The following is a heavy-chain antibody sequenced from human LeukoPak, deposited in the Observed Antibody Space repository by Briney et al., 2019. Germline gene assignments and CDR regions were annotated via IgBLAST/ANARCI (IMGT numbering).Heavy chain of an antibody. CDR1: GGSISSGSYY. CDR2: IYTSGST. D-gene: IGHD3-22*01. V-gene: IGHV4-61*02. Sequence: PSQTLSLTCTVSGGSISSGSYYWSWIRQPAGKGLEWIGRIYTSGSTNYNPSLKSRVTISVDTSKNQFSLKLSSVTAADTAVYYCARYYDSSGYYYHWYFDLWGRGTLVTVSS. CDR3: ARYYDSSGYYYHWYFDL. J-gene: IGHJ2*01.